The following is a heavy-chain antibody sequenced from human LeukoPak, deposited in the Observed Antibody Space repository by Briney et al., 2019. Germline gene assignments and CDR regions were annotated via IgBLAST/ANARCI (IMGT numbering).Heavy chain of an antibody. Sequence: SETLSLTCAVYGGPFSGYYWSWIRQPPGKGLEWIGEINHSGSTNYNPSLKSRVTISVDTSKNQFSLKLSSVTAADTAVYYCARRGGYCSGGSCPESMDVWGQGTTVTVSS. CDR2: INHSGST. CDR1: GGPFSGYY. V-gene: IGHV4-34*01. D-gene: IGHD2-15*01. J-gene: IGHJ6*02. CDR3: ARRGGYCSGGSCPESMDV.